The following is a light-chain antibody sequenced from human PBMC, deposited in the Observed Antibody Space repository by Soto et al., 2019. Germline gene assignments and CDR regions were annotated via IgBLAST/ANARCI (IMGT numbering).Light chain of an antibody. Sequence: DIQMTQSPSSLSASVGDRVTITCRATQTISNSLNWYQQRPGKAPNLLIYGTSTLQGGVPSRFSGSGSGTDFTLTISSLQPEDSATYFCQESHTFLWGTFGKGTKV. CDR3: QESHTFLWGT. CDR2: GTS. J-gene: IGKJ1*01. V-gene: IGKV1-39*01. CDR1: QTISNS.